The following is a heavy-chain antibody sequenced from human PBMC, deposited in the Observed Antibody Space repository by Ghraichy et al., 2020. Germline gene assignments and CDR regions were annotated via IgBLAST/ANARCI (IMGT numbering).Heavy chain of an antibody. CDR2: ISYDGSNK. CDR1: GFTFSDYV. CDR3: ARDQNTSGYAEY. J-gene: IGHJ4*02. D-gene: IGHD3-22*01. V-gene: IGHV3-30*03. Sequence: GGSLRLSCAASGFTFSDYVMHWVRQAPGKGLEWVAVISYDGSNKYYADSVKGRFTVSRDNSKSTLFLQMSSLRADDTAVYFCARDQNTSGYAEYWGQGTLVTVSS.